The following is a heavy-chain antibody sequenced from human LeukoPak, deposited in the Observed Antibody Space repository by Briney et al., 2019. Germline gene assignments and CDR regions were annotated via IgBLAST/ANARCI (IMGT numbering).Heavy chain of an antibody. V-gene: IGHV3-21*01. CDR1: GFTFRTYG. J-gene: IGHJ4*02. Sequence: GGSLRLSCAASGFTFRTYGMHWVRQAPGKGLEWVSSISSSSSYIYYADSVKGRFTISRDNAKNSLYLQMNSLRAEDTAVYYCAIFPLGDWLLSLDYWGQGTLVTVSS. D-gene: IGHD3/OR15-3a*01. CDR3: AIFPLGDWLLSLDY. CDR2: ISSSSSYI.